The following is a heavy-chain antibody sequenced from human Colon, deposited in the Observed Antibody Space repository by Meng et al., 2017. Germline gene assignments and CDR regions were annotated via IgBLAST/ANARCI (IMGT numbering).Heavy chain of an antibody. CDR3: ARDPGIKVAGISTFNYYYGMAV. J-gene: IGHJ6*01. V-gene: IGHV3-48*03. D-gene: IGHD6-19*01. CDR2: IDSRGSIM. Sequence: GGSLRLSCAASGFTFSSYEMNWVRQAPGKGLEWVSFIDSRGSIMYYADSVKGRFTVSRDNAKSSLFLQMNSLRAEDTAVYYCARDPGIKVAGISTFNYYYGMAVWGQGNTVNIAS. CDR1: GFTFSSYE.